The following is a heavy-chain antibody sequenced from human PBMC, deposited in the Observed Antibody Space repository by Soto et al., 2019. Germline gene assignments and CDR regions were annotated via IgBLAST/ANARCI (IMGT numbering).Heavy chain of an antibody. J-gene: IGHJ5*02. CDR3: ARHAGYSSGRRWFDP. CDR2: IYHSGST. CDR1: GGSISSSSYF. V-gene: IGHV4-39*01. D-gene: IGHD3-22*01. Sequence: QLQLQESGPGLVKPSETLSLTCTVSGGSISSSSYFWGWIRQPPGKGLEWIGSIYHSGSTSDNPSLRSRVPISVDTSKNQFSLKLSSVTAADTAVYFCARHAGYSSGRRWFDPWGQGTLVTVSS.